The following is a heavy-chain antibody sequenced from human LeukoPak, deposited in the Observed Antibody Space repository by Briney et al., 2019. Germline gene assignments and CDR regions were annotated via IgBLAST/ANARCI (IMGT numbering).Heavy chain of an antibody. CDR1: GFNVSSTY. CDR3: AKDQGGSSYSFDY. Sequence: GGSLRLSCAASGFNVSSTYMDWVRQAPGKGLEWVPTFSGSVDTTYYADSVKGRFTISRDNSKNTLYLQMDSLTAEDTAVYYCAKDQGGSSYSFDYWGRGTLVTVSS. D-gene: IGHD5-18*01. V-gene: IGHV3-23*01. J-gene: IGHJ4*02. CDR2: FSGSVDTT.